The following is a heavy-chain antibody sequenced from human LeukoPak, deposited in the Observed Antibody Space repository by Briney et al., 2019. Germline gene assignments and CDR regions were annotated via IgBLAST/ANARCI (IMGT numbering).Heavy chain of an antibody. J-gene: IGHJ2*01. D-gene: IGHD2/OR15-2a*01. CDR3: ARAYCNGNNCYWYFDL. CDR1: GSTFSSYG. CDR2: ISYDGSNK. V-gene: IGHV3-30*03. Sequence: PGGSLRLSCAASGSTFSSYGMNWVRQAPGKGLEWVAVISYDGSNKYYADSVKGRFTISRDNAKNSLYLQMNSLRVEDTAVYYCARAYCNGNNCYWYFDLWGRGTLVTVSS.